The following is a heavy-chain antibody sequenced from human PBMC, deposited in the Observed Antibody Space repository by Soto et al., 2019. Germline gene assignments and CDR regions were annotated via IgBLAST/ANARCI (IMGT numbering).Heavy chain of an antibody. CDR2: IIPIFGTA. Sequence: RASVKVSCKASGGTFSSYAISWVRQAPGQGLEWMGGIIPIFGTANYAQKFQGRVTITADESTSTAYMELSSLRSEDTALYYCASFNVDTAMGPLLYYYGMDVWGQGTTVTVSS. CDR3: ASFNVDTAMGPLLYYYGMDV. D-gene: IGHD5-18*01. V-gene: IGHV1-69*13. CDR1: GGTFSSYA. J-gene: IGHJ6*02.